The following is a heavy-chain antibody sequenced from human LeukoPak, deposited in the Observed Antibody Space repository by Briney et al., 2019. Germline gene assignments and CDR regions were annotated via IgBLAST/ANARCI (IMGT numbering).Heavy chain of an antibody. Sequence: GASVNVSCKASGGTFSSYAISWVRQAPGQGLEWMGGIIPIFGTANYAQKFQCRVTITADESTSTAYMELSSLRSEDTAVYYCARVLFGGGILDAFDIWGQGTMVTVSS. CDR2: IIPIFGTA. V-gene: IGHV1-69*13. J-gene: IGHJ3*02. D-gene: IGHD2-15*01. CDR1: GGTFSSYA. CDR3: ARVLFGGGILDAFDI.